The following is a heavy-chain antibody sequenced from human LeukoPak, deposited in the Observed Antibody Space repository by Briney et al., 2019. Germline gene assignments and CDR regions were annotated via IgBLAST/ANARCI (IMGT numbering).Heavy chain of an antibody. CDR3: ARGSGPSYAFDI. CDR1: GGSFSGYY. J-gene: IGHJ3*02. Sequence: SETLSLTCAVYGGSFSGYYWGWIRQPPGKGLEWIGEINHSGSTNYNPSLKSRVTISVDTSKNQFSLKLSSVTAADTAVYYCARGSGPSYAFDIWGQGTMVTVSS. CDR2: INHSGST. D-gene: IGHD1-26*01. V-gene: IGHV4-34*01.